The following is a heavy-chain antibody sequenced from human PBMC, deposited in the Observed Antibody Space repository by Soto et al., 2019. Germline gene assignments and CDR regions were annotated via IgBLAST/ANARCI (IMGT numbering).Heavy chain of an antibody. CDR3: AKVGVGVVVPNYFDY. CDR1: GFTFSSYA. CDR2: ISGSGGGT. V-gene: IGHV3-23*01. D-gene: IGHD2-2*01. Sequence: EVQLLESGGGLVQPGGSLRLSCAASGFTFSSYAMSWVRQAPGKGLEWVSTISGSGGGTYYAASVKGRFTISRDNSKNTLYVQMNSLRAEDTAVYYCAKVGVGVVVPNYFDYWGQGTLVTVSS. J-gene: IGHJ4*02.